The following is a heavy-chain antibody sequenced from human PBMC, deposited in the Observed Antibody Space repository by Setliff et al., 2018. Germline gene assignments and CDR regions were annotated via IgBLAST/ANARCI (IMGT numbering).Heavy chain of an antibody. J-gene: IGHJ6*03. CDR1: GGTFSSYG. D-gene: IGHD5-18*01. Sequence: SVKVSCKASGGTFSSYGISWVRQAPGQGLEWMGGTIPIFGSTNYAQKFQDRVTIITDESTSTAYMELRSLRTEDTAVYFCAREGVDTRSSTDYRYYMDVWGKGTTVTVSS. CDR2: TIPIFGST. V-gene: IGHV1-69*05. CDR3: AREGVDTRSSTDYRYYMDV.